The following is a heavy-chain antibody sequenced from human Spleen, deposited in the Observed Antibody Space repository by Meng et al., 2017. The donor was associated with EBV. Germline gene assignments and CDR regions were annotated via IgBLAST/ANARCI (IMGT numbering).Heavy chain of an antibody. D-gene: IGHD1-26*01. CDR1: GFTLSSYA. CDR2: ITPDGGRT. V-gene: IGHV3-23*01. Sequence: EVQLLGSGGGLVQPGGSLRLSCAASGFTLSSYAMSWVRQAPGKGLDWVSRITPDGGRTDYADSVQGRFTISRDNAAKTLYLQMKSLRPEDTAVYYCSRDLMGPDDWWGQGTLVTVSS. CDR3: SRDLMGPDDW. J-gene: IGHJ4*02.